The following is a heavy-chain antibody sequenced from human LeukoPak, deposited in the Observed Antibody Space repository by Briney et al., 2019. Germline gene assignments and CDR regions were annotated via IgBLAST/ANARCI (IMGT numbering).Heavy chain of an antibody. D-gene: IGHD5-24*01. CDR1: GFTFNSYA. Sequence: PGGSLRLSCAASGFTFNSYAMHWVRQAPGKGLEWVAVISNDGSNKYYADSVKGRFTISRDNSKNTLYLQMNSLRAEDTAVYYCAKVFRDGYNYPFDYWGQGTLVTVSS. CDR2: ISNDGSNK. V-gene: IGHV3-30-3*01. CDR3: AKVFRDGYNYPFDY. J-gene: IGHJ4*02.